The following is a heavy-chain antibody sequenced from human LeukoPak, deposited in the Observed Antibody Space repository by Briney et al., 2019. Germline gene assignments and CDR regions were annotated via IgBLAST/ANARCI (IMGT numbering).Heavy chain of an antibody. Sequence: GGSLRLSCAASGFTFSSYSMNWVRQAPGKGLEWVSSISSSSSYIYYADSVKGRFTISRDNAKNSLYLQMNSLRAEDTAVYYCAKSLERAYSNALWGMDVWGKGTTVTVSS. CDR2: ISSSSSYI. CDR1: GFTFSSYS. CDR3: AKSLERAYSNALWGMDV. J-gene: IGHJ6*04. D-gene: IGHD4-11*01. V-gene: IGHV3-21*01.